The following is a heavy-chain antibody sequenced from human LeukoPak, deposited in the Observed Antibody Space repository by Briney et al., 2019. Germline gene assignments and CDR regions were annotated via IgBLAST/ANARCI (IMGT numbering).Heavy chain of an antibody. CDR3: ASSGYSGSGNY. V-gene: IGHV1-69*05. D-gene: IGHD1-26*01. CDR2: IIPIFGTA. CDR1: GGTFSSYA. Sequence: ASVKVSCKASGGTFSSYAISWVRQAPGQGLEWMGGIIPIFGTANYAQKFQGRVTITTDESTSTAYMELRSLRSDDTAVYYCASSGYSGSGNYWGQGTLVTVSS. J-gene: IGHJ4*02.